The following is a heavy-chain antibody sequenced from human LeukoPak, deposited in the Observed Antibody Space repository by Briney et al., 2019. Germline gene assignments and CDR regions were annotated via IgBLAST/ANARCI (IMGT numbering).Heavy chain of an antibody. Sequence: GASVKVSCKASGYTFTNFGISWVRQAPGQGLEWMGWISAYNGNTNYAQRLQGRVTMTTDISTSTAYMELRSLRSDDTAVYYCARDRDYGDYNTQDLFVYWGQGTLVTVSS. J-gene: IGHJ4*02. V-gene: IGHV1-18*01. D-gene: IGHD4-17*01. CDR3: ARDRDYGDYNTQDLFVY. CDR2: ISAYNGNT. CDR1: GYTFTNFG.